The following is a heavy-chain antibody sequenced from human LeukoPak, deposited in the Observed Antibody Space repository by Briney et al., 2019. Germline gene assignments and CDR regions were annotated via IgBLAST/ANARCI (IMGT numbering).Heavy chain of an antibody. V-gene: IGHV1-8*01. D-gene: IGHD2-2*01. CDR3: ARGGLSSRIDY. J-gene: IGHJ4*02. Sequence: ASVKVSCKASGYTFSNHDINWVRQATGQGLEWMGWMNPHSGNTGYAEKFQGRSTMTTDTSTTTAYMEMRSLRADDTAVYYCARGGLSSRIDYWGQGTLVTVSS. CDR2: MNPHSGNT. CDR1: GYTFSNHD.